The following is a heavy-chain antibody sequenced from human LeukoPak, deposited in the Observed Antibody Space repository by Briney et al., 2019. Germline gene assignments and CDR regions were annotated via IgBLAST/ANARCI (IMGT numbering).Heavy chain of an antibody. V-gene: IGHV4-30-2*01. J-gene: IGHJ4*02. CDR2: IYHSGST. CDR3: AIDGPLGSVDY. Sequence: SETLSLTCAVSGGTISSGGYSWSWIRQPPGKGLVWLGYIYHSGSTYYNPSLKSRVTISVDRSKNQFSLKLSSVTAADTAVYYCAIDGPLGSVDYWGQGTLVTVSS. CDR1: GGTISSGGYS.